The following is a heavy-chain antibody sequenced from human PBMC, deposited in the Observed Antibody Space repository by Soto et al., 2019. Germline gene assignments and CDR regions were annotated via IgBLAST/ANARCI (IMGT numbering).Heavy chain of an antibody. J-gene: IGHJ4*02. D-gene: IGHD6-13*01. Sequence: SETLSITCAVSGGSISSGGHSWSWIRQPPGKGLEWIGYIYHSGSTYYNPSLKSRVTISVDRSKNQFSLKLSSVTAADTAVYYCARAGAEGYSSSWYRAYYFDYWGQGTLVTAPQ. CDR3: ARAGAEGYSSSWYRAYYFDY. CDR1: GGSISSGGHS. CDR2: IYHSGST. V-gene: IGHV4-30-2*01.